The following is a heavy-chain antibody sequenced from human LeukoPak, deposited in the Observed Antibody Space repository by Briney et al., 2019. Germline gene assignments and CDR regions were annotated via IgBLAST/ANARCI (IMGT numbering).Heavy chain of an antibody. Sequence: GGSLRLSCAASGFTFSTYSGNWIRQASGKGLEWVSYISSSSSTIYYADSVKGRFTISRDNAKNSLYLQMNSLRAEDTAVYYCAREGYYDFWSGYYQGTRDAFDIWGQGTMVTVSS. CDR1: GFTFSTYS. CDR2: ISSSSSTI. J-gene: IGHJ3*02. CDR3: AREGYYDFWSGYYQGTRDAFDI. D-gene: IGHD3-3*01. V-gene: IGHV3-48*01.